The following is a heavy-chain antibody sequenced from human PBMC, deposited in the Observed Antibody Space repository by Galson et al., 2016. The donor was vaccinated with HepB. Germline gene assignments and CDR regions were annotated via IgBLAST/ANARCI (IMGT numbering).Heavy chain of an antibody. J-gene: IGHJ4*02. D-gene: IGHD2-15*01. CDR1: GFTVSNNY. CDR2: IYSGGST. CDR3: ARNRHCSGGSCYGA. V-gene: IGHV3-66*01. Sequence: SLRLSCAASGFTVSNNYMRWVRQAPGKGLEWVSLIYSGGSTYYADSVKGRFTISRDSSKNTLYPQMNSLRAEGTAVYYCARNRHCSGGSCYGARGQGTLVTVSS.